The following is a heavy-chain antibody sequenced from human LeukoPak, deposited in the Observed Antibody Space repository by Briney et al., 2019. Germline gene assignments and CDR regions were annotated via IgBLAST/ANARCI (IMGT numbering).Heavy chain of an antibody. CDR2: INPNSGGT. CDR1: GYTFTGYY. J-gene: IGHJ6*03. Sequence: ASVKVSCKASGYTFTGYYMHWVRQAPGQGLEWTGWINPNSGGTNYAQKFQGRVTMTRDTSISTAYMELSRLRSDDTAVYYCASGSGGSTNPYYYYYYMDVWGKGTTVTISS. D-gene: IGHD2-15*01. V-gene: IGHV1-2*02. CDR3: ASGSGGSTNPYYYYYYMDV.